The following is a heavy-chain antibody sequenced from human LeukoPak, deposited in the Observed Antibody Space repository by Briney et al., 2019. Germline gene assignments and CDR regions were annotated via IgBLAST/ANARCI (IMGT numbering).Heavy chain of an antibody. CDR1: GGSFSGYY. D-gene: IGHD1-26*01. J-gene: IGHJ6*03. Sequence: SETLSLTCAVYGGSFSGYYWSWIRQPPGKGLEWIGEINHSGSTNYNPSLKSRVTISVDTSKNQVSLRLTSVTAADTAVYYCARLSVIVGAALEYYYYYMDVWGQGTTVTVSS. V-gene: IGHV4-34*01. CDR3: ARLSVIVGAALEYYYYYMDV. CDR2: INHSGST.